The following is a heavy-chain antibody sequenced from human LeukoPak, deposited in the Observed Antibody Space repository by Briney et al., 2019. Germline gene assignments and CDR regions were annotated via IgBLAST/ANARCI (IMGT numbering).Heavy chain of an antibody. CDR2: ISGGGITT. CDR1: GFTFSNYA. CDR3: PRQSYASGWNPFDY. D-gene: IGHD6-19*01. J-gene: IGHJ4*02. V-gene: IGHV3-23*01. Sequence: GGSLRLSCAASGFTFSNYAMSWVRQAPGKGLEWVSTISGGGITTYYADSAKGRFTISRDNSKNTMFLQMNSLRADDTAVYYCPRQSYASGWNPFDYWGQGTLVTVSS.